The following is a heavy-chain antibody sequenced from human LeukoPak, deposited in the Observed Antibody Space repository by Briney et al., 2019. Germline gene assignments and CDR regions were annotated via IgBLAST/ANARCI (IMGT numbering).Heavy chain of an antibody. Sequence: ESGPTLVNPTETLTLTCNVSGFSLNSGRMGVSWIRQPPGKALEWLGHIFSNDKESYKTSLKSRLSISKDTSKSQVVLTLTNMHPADTAIYYCTQIRDSWFYLDSWGQGTLVTVSS. CDR2: IFSNDKE. J-gene: IGHJ4*02. CDR1: GFSLNSGRMG. D-gene: IGHD3-10*01. V-gene: IGHV2-26*01. CDR3: TQIRDSWFYLDS.